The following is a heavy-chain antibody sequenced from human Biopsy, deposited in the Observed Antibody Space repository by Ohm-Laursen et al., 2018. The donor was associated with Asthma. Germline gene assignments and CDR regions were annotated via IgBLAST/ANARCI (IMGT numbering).Heavy chain of an antibody. CDR1: GGTFNTYV. V-gene: IGHV1-69*13. CDR3: ARKAGSCISRTCYSLDF. Sequence: SVKVSCKSLGGTFNTYVIGWVRQAPGQGLEWMGGINSVFGTTTYPQKFQVRVTITADDSTSTVYMELSSLRSEDTAAYYCARKAGSCISRTCYSLDFWGQGTLVTVSS. J-gene: IGHJ4*02. D-gene: IGHD2-2*01. CDR2: INSVFGTT.